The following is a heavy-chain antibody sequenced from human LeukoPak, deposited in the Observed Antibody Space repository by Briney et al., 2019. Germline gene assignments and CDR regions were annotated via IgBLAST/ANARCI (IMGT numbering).Heavy chain of an antibody. J-gene: IGHJ4*02. D-gene: IGHD3-22*01. CDR3: ARGVGYYDSSGLLTETLEYYFDY. CDR1: GGSISSYY. CDR2: IYYSGNT. V-gene: IGHV4-59*01. Sequence: SETLSLTCTVSGGSISSYYWSWIRQPPGKGLEWIGYIYYSGNTNYNPSLKSRVAISIAPSQTQFSLKLSSVTAADTAVYYCARGVGYYDSSGLLTETLEYYFDYWRQGPLVTVSS.